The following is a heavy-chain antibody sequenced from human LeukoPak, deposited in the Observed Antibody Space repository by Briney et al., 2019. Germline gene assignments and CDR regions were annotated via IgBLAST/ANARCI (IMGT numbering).Heavy chain of an antibody. CDR3: AKDPRNILTGDFDDFDI. CDR2: FNPTYSIP. CDR1: GYTFTSYC. D-gene: IGHD3-9*01. V-gene: IGHV1-46*01. J-gene: IGHJ3*02. Sequence: ASVKVSCKASGYTFTSYCIHWLRQAPGQGFEWMGIFNPTYSIPTYAPTFEGRVTMTSDMSTSTFYMDLSTLRSEDTAVYFCAKDPRNILTGDFDDFDIWGQGTMVIVSS.